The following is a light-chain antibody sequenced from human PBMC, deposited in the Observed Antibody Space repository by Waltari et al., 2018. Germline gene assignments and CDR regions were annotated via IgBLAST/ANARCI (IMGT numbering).Light chain of an antibody. Sequence: EVVLTQSPGTLSLSPGEGGTLSCRASQSVGNNYLAWYQQKPGQAPRLLIYGASSRATGSPDRFSGSGSGTDFTLTISRLEPEDFAIYYCQQYGSSPRTFGQGTNVEIK. CDR3: QQYGSSPRT. V-gene: IGKV3-20*01. CDR1: QSVGNNY. J-gene: IGKJ1*01. CDR2: GAS.